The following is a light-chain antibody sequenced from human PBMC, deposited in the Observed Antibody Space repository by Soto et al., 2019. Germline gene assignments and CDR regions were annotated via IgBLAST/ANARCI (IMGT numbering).Light chain of an antibody. Sequence: DIVLTQSPGTLSLSPGERATLSCRASQSVSSDYLAWCQQKPGRAPRLLIYATSSRATGIPDRFSGSGSGTDFTLTISRLEPEDFAVYFCQQYNTSPWTCGQGTTVEIK. CDR2: ATS. CDR1: QSVSSDY. V-gene: IGKV3-20*01. J-gene: IGKJ1*01. CDR3: QQYNTSPWT.